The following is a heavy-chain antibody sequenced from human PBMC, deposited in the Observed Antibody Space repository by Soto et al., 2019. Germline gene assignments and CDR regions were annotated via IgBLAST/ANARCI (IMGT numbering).Heavy chain of an antibody. J-gene: IGHJ4*02. V-gene: IGHV3-23*01. D-gene: IGHD6-6*01. Sequence: GGSLRLSCAASGFTFSSYPMSWVRQAPGKGLEWVSAISGSGAGTYYADSVKGRVTISRDNSKNTLYLQMNSLRAEDTAVYYCAKDPRPDYWGQGTLVTVSS. CDR2: ISGSGAGT. CDR3: AKDPRPDY. CDR1: GFTFSSYP.